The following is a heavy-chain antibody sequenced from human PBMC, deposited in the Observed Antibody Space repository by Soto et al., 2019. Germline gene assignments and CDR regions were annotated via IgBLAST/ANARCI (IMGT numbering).Heavy chain of an antibody. J-gene: IGHJ4*02. V-gene: IGHV4-39*01. Sequence: SETLSLTCSVSGGSISSSSYYWGWIRQPPGKGLEWIGSIYYSGSTYYNPSLKSRVTISVDTSKNQFSLKLSSVTAADTAVYYCASSGWWYFDYWGQGTLVTVSS. CDR3: ASSGWWYFDY. CDR2: IYYSGST. D-gene: IGHD6-19*01. CDR1: GGSISSSSYY.